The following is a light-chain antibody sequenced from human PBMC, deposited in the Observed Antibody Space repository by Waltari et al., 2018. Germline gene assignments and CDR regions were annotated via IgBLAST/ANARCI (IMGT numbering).Light chain of an antibody. CDR3: QQYNTYWYT. J-gene: IGKJ2*01. V-gene: IGKV1-5*03. Sequence: DIQMTQSPSTLSASVGDRVTIPCRASQSIGNWLAWYQQKPGKAPKLLIYKASTLESVVPSRFSGSGSGTDFTLTISSLQPDDFATYYCQQYNTYWYTFGQGTKLEIK. CDR2: KAS. CDR1: QSIGNW.